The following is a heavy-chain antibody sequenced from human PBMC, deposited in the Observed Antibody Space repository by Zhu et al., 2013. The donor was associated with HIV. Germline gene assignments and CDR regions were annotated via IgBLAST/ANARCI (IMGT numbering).Heavy chain of an antibody. CDR3: ASIDCYNVECSQIATYSDY. D-gene: IGHD1-1*01. J-gene: IGHJ4*02. CDR2: INPNTGGT. CDR1: GYTFSGYY. V-gene: IGHV1-2*02. Sequence: QVQLVQSGAEVKKPGASVKVSCKASGYTFSGYYIHWVRQAPGQGLEWMGWINPNTGGTDYAQKFQGRVTMTRDTSISTAYIDLRSLRSDDTAVYYCASIDCYNVECSQIATYSDYWGQGTVVTVSS.